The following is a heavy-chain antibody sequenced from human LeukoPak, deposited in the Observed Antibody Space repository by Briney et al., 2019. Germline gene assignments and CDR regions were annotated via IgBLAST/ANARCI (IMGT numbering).Heavy chain of an antibody. Sequence: GGSLRLSCAASGFTFSSYAMSWVRQAPGKGLEWVSAISGSGGSTYYADSVKGRFTISRDNSKNTLYLQMNSLRAEDTAVYYCAKRPPGIAAAGAYFDYWGQGTLVTVSS. CDR2: ISGSGGST. V-gene: IGHV3-23*01. D-gene: IGHD6-13*01. CDR3: AKRPPGIAAAGAYFDY. CDR1: GFTFSSYA. J-gene: IGHJ4*02.